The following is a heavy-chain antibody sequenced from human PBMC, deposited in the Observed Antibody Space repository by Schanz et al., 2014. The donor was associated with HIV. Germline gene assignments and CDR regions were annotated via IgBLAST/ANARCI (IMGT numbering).Heavy chain of an antibody. V-gene: IGHV1-18*01. CDR3: AREGDGASITGTADY. Sequence: QVRLMQSGGEVKKPGGSVMLSCKASGYTFSNYGVSWVRQAPGQGLEWMGWISGDYGKTKYAQKFQARVTMTTDTSSSTAYMELRSLSSDDTAVYYCAREGDGASITGTADYWGQGTLVTVSS. J-gene: IGHJ4*02. D-gene: IGHD1-20*01. CDR1: GYTFSNYG. CDR2: ISGDYGKT.